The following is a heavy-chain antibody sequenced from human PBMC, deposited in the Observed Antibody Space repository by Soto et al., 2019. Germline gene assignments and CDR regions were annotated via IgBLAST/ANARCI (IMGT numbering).Heavy chain of an antibody. Sequence: EVQLVESGGGLVKPGGSLRLSCVASGFTFSSYSMNWVRQAPGKGLEWVSSISSSSSYIYYADSVKGRFTISRDNAKNSQYLQMNSLRAEDTAVYYCARDQPGYSYGYGLGYWGQGTLVTVSS. V-gene: IGHV3-21*01. D-gene: IGHD5-18*01. J-gene: IGHJ4*02. CDR1: GFTFSSYS. CDR3: ARDQPGYSYGYGLGY. CDR2: ISSSSSYI.